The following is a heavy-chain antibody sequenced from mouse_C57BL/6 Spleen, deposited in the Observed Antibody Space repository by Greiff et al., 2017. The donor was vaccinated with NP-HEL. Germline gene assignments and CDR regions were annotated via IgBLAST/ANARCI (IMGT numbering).Heavy chain of an antibody. D-gene: IGHD2-12*01. J-gene: IGHJ1*03. CDR1: GYTFTSYW. Sequence: QVQLQQPGAELVKPGASVKMSCKASGYTFTSYWITWVKQRPGQGLEWIGDIYPGSGSTNYNEKFKSKATLTVDTSSSTAYMQLSSLTSEDSAVYYWARHYSRYWYFDVWGTGTTVTVSS. CDR2: IYPGSGST. V-gene: IGHV1-55*01. CDR3: ARHYSRYWYFDV.